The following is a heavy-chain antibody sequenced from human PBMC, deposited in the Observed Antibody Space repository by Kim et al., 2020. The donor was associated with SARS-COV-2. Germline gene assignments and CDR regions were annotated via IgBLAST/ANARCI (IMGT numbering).Heavy chain of an antibody. J-gene: IGHJ4*02. CDR1: GFTFSSYA. CDR3: ARGGGSHCSSTSCYDDY. V-gene: IGHV3-64*01. Sequence: GGSLRLSCAASGFTFSSYAMHWVRQAPGKGLEYVSAISSNGGSTYYANSVKGRFTISRDNSKNTLYLQMGSLRAEDMAVYYCARGGGSHCSSTSCYDDYWGQGTLVTVSS. CDR2: ISSNGGST. D-gene: IGHD2-2*01.